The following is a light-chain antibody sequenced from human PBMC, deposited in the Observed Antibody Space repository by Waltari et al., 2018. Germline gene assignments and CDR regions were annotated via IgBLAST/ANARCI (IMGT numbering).Light chain of an antibody. CDR1: QGIGSW. J-gene: IGKJ4*01. CDR3: QQSDSFPLT. Sequence: DIQMTQSPSSVSASVGDRVTITCRASQGIGSWLPWYQQKPGKAPKLLMHTASSLESGVPSRFSGIESGTEFTLTISNLQPEDFAIYYCQQSDSFPLTFGGGTKVE. V-gene: IGKV1-12*01. CDR2: TAS.